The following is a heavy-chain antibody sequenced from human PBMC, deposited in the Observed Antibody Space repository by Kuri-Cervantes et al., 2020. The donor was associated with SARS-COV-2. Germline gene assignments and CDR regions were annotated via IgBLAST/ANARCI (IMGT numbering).Heavy chain of an antibody. CDR3: AGFPEWELLPFDI. Sequence: AETLSLTCADSGFPFRTYGMHWVRQAPGKGLEWVALISYDEVNKYYADSVKGRFSISRDNSRNTLYLQMNSLRAEDTAVYYCAGFPEWELLPFDIWGQGTMVTVSS. CDR2: ISYDEVNK. V-gene: IGHV3-30*03. J-gene: IGHJ3*02. D-gene: IGHD1-26*01. CDR1: GFPFRTYG.